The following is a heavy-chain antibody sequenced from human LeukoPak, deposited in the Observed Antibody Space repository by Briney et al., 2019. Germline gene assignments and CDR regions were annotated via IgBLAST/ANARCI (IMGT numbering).Heavy chain of an antibody. CDR2: IYYSGST. Sequence: SETLSLTRTVSGGSISSHYWSWIRQPPGKGLEWIGYIYYSGSTNYNPSLKSRVTISVDTSKNQFSLKLSSVTAADTAVYYCARDLLRAYYFDYWGQGTLVTVSS. V-gene: IGHV4-59*11. CDR3: ARDLLRAYYFDY. CDR1: GGSISSHY. J-gene: IGHJ4*02.